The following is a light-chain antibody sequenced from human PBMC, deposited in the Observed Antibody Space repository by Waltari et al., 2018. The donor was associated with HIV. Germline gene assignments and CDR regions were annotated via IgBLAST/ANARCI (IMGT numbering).Light chain of an antibody. CDR2: EVS. CDR1: SSHVGSYNL. J-gene: IGLJ2*01. Sequence: QSALTQPASVSGSFGQSITTPCTATSSHVGSYNLVSWYQYHPGKAPKLNIYEVSKRPSGVSNRFCGSKSGNTASLTVSGLQAEDEAHYYCCSYARSGIPFGGGTKLTVL. V-gene: IGLV2-23*02. CDR3: CSYARSGIP.